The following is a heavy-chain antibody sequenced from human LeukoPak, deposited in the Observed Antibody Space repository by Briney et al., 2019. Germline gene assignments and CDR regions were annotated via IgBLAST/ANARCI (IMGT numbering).Heavy chain of an antibody. V-gene: IGHV3-33*01. Sequence: PGGSLRLSCAAAGFTFSSFGMHWVRQGPGKGLEWVAVVWSDGGNKHYADSVTGRFTISRDHSKNTVYLQVDSVIAEDAAVYYCADSQGDSRGWLALDHWGNGTLVTVSS. J-gene: IGHJ4*01. CDR3: ADSQGDSRGWLALDH. CDR2: VWSDGGNK. CDR1: GFTFSSFG. D-gene: IGHD6-19*01.